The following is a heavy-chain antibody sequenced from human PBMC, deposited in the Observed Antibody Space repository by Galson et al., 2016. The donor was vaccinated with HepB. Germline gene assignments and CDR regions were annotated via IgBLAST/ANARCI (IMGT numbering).Heavy chain of an antibody. J-gene: IGHJ3*02. CDR2: ISTSSTYI. CDR1: GFIFSDYY. Sequence: SLRLSCAASGFIFSDYYMSWIRQAPGKGLEWVSYISTSSTYIKYADSVKGRFTISRDNAENSLYLQLNSLRAEDTAVYYCARELETGAADPFDIWGPGTMVTVSS. CDR3: ARELETGAADPFDI. D-gene: IGHD5-24*01. V-gene: IGHV3-11*06.